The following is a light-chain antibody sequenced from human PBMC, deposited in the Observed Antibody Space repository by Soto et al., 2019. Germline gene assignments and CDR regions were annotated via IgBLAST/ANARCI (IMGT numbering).Light chain of an antibody. J-gene: IGKJ4*01. V-gene: IGKV3-20*01. CDR3: NQYGSIPLT. CDR1: QPVSGNF. Sequence: ELVVTKSPGTLYLSPGETATLSCRASQPVSGNFLAWYQQKPGQAPSPLIYRVSNRASAVPDRFSGGGSGTDFTLTISRLEPEDLALDSCNQYGSIPLTFGGGTTVEIK. CDR2: RVS.